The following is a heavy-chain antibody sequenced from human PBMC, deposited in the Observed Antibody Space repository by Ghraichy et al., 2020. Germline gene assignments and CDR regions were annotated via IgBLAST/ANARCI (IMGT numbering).Heavy chain of an antibody. J-gene: IGHJ4*02. CDR1: GFTFSSYG. CDR2: ISYDGSNK. D-gene: IGHD6-13*01. Sequence: GESLRLSCAASGFTFSSYGMHWVRQAPGKGLEWVAVISYDGSNKYYADSVKGRFTISRDNSKNTLYLQMNSLRAEDTAVYYCAKGIAAAPDGFDYWGQGTLVTISS. CDR3: AKGIAAAPDGFDY. V-gene: IGHV3-30*18.